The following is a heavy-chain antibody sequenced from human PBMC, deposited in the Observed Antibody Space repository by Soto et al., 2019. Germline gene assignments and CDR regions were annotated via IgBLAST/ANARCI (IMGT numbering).Heavy chain of an antibody. J-gene: IGHJ6*02. D-gene: IGHD3-3*01. CDR3: ARDGLGYYDFWSGYADGMDV. Sequence: ASVKVSWKAPGDAFTGYAMQWVRHAPGQRLEWMGWINAGNGNTKYSQKFQGRVTITRDTSASTAYMELSSLRSEDTAVYYCARDGLGYYDFWSGYADGMDVWRQGTTVTVSS. CDR1: GDAFTGYA. V-gene: IGHV1-3*01. CDR2: INAGNGNT.